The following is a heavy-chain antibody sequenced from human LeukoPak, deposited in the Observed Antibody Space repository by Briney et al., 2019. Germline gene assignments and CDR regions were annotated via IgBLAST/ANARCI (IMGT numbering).Heavy chain of an antibody. D-gene: IGHD3-3*01. V-gene: IGHV3-21*01. CDR1: GFAFSNFG. CDR2: TSSQSRYV. CDR3: TRQFYDFWSGFYTADYYFDY. Sequence: GGSLRLSCAASGFAFSNFGMTWVRQAPGKGLEWVSSTSSQSRYVYYADSVKGRFTISRDNAENSLYLQMNSLRVEDSAVYYCTRQFYDFWSGFYTADYYFDYWGRGTLVTVSS. J-gene: IGHJ4*02.